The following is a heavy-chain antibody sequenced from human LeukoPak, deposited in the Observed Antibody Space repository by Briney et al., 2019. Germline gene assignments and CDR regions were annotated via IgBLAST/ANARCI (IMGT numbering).Heavy chain of an antibody. D-gene: IGHD3-16*01. J-gene: IGHJ4*02. Sequence: SETLSLTCTVSDDSISDYYRGWIGQPPGKGLEWIGYFHNSGTSTYNPSLKSRVIISADTSKNQFSLKLNSLTTADTAVYYCTRGAGWLIDYWGQGILVTVSS. CDR3: TRGAGWLIDY. V-gene: IGHV4-59*01. CDR2: FHNSGTS. CDR1: DDSISDYY.